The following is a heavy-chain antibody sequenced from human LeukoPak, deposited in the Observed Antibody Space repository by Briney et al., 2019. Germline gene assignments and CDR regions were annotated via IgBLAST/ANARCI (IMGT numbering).Heavy chain of an antibody. Sequence: PSETLSLTCTVSGGSISSYYWSWIRQPPGKGLEWIGYIYYSGSTNYNPSLKSRVTISVDTSKNQFSLKLSSVTAADTAVYYCARARGYSYPLHFDYWGQGTLVTVSS. J-gene: IGHJ4*02. D-gene: IGHD5-18*01. CDR1: GGSISSYY. CDR2: IYYSGST. V-gene: IGHV4-59*12. CDR3: ARARGYSYPLHFDY.